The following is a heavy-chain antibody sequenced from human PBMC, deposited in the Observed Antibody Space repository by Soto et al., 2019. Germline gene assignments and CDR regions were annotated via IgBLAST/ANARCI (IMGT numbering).Heavy chain of an antibody. CDR1: GGFISSSPYY. Sequence: SETLSLTCTVSGGFISSSPYYWGWIRQPPGKGLEYIGIIYYSGTAYYNPSLKGRVTISVDTSKNQFSLRLSSLTAADSAVYYCAKYSSGLTGAFDYWGQGTLVTVSS. CDR3: AKYSSGLTGAFDY. CDR2: IYYSGTA. V-gene: IGHV4-39*01. D-gene: IGHD6-19*01. J-gene: IGHJ4*02.